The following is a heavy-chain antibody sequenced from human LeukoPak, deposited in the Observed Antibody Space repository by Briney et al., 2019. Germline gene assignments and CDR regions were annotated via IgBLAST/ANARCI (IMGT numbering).Heavy chain of an antibody. Sequence: SEALSLTCTVSGGSISSYYWSWIRQPPGKGLEWIGYIYYSGSTNYSPSLKSRLTISVDASKNQFSLKLSSVTAADTAVYYCARTYGSSGLGYFDLWGRGTLVTVSS. CDR2: IYYSGST. D-gene: IGHD6-13*01. V-gene: IGHV4-59*01. CDR1: GGSISSYY. J-gene: IGHJ2*01. CDR3: ARTYGSSGLGYFDL.